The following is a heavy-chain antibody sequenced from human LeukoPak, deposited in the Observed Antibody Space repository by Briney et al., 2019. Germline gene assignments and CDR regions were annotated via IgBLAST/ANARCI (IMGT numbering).Heavy chain of an antibody. Sequence: GGSLRLSCAASGFTFTNYAMSWVRQAPGKGLEWVSSISASGDTTYSADSVKGRLTISRDNSKNTLLLQLHSLRAEDTAVYYCARDGSPSLGYYNSHLDSWGQGTLVTVSS. J-gene: IGHJ4*02. CDR2: ISASGDTT. V-gene: IGHV3-23*01. D-gene: IGHD3-9*01. CDR3: ARDGSPSLGYYNSHLDS. CDR1: GFTFTNYA.